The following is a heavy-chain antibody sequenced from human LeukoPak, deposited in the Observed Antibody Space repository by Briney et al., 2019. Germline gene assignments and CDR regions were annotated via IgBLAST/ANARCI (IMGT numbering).Heavy chain of an antibody. J-gene: IGHJ5*02. CDR3: ARVVRSSSAGRWFDP. D-gene: IGHD6-6*01. Sequence: ASVKVSCKASGYTFTGYYMHWVRQAPGQGLEWMGRINPNSGGTNYAQKFQGRVTMTRDTSISTAYMELSRLRSDDTAVYYCARVVRSSSAGRWFDPWGQGTLVTVSS. CDR2: INPNSGGT. V-gene: IGHV1-2*06. CDR1: GYTFTGYY.